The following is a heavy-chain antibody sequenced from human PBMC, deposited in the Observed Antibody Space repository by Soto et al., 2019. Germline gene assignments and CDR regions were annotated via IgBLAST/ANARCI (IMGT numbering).Heavy chain of an antibody. J-gene: IGHJ4*02. V-gene: IGHV4-59*01. CDR3: ARVNRGAFDH. Sequence: QVQLQESGPGLVKPSQTLSLTCTVSGGSIHDYYWVWIRQPPGKGLEWIGSIFYTGSTDYNPSLKSRVPLSLATSKYQFSLNLSSVTAADPAVYYCARVNRGAFDHWGQGALVTVSS. CDR1: GGSIHDYY. CDR2: IFYTGST.